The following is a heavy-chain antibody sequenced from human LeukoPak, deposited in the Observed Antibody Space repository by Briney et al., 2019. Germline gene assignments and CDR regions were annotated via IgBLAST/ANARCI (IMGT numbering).Heavy chain of an antibody. Sequence: PSETLSLTCTVSGGSISSSSHYWGWIRQPPGKGLEWIGSIYYSGSTYYNPSLKSRVTISVDTSKNQFSLKLSSVTAADTAVYYCARKAAAAPGSFDYWGQGTLVTVSS. V-gene: IGHV4-39*07. CDR3: ARKAAAAPGSFDY. CDR1: GGSISSSSHY. CDR2: IYYSGST. D-gene: IGHD6-13*01. J-gene: IGHJ4*02.